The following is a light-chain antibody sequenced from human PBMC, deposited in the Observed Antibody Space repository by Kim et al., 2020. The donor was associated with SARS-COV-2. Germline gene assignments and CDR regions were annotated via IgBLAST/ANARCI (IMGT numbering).Light chain of an antibody. CDR2: ETS. V-gene: IGKV1-5*03. CDR1: QSVSGW. CDR3: QQYNSYSPT. Sequence: DIQMTQSPSTLSASVGDRVTITCRASQSVSGWLAWYQQKPGKAPHLLISETSRLQSGVPSRFSGSGSGTEFTLTISSLQPDDFATYYCQQYNSYSPTFGGGTKVDIK. J-gene: IGKJ4*02.